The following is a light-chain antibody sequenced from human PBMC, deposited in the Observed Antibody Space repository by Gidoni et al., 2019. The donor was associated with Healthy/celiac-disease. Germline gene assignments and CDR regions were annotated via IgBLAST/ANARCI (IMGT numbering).Light chain of an antibody. V-gene: IGKV4-1*01. Sequence: DIVRTQSPDSLAVSLGERANINCKSSQSVLYSSKNKNYLAWYQQKPGQPPKLLIYWASTRESGVPDRFSGSGSGTDFTLTISSLQAEDVAVYYCQQYYSTPYTFGQGTKLEIK. J-gene: IGKJ2*01. CDR1: QSVLYSSKNKNY. CDR3: QQYYSTPYT. CDR2: WAS.